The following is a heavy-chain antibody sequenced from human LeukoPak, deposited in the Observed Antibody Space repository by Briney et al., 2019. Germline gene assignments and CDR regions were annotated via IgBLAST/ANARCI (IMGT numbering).Heavy chain of an antibody. J-gene: IGHJ5*02. CDR2: ISAYNGNT. CDR1: GYTFTSYG. CDR3: ARPGKYGDYEWFDP. D-gene: IGHD4-17*01. V-gene: IGHV1-18*01. Sequence: ASVKVSCKASGYTFTSYGITWVRQAPGQGLEWMGWISAYNGNTNYAQKLQGRVTLTTDTSTSTAYMELRSLRSDDTVVYYCARPGKYGDYEWFDPWGQGTLVTVSS.